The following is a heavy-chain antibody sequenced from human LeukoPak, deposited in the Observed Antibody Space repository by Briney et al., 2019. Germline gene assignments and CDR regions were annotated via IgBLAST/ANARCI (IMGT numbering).Heavy chain of an antibody. CDR1: GFTFSSYW. CDR2: IYHSGHT. D-gene: IGHD1-14*01. Sequence: GSLRLSCAASGFTFSSYWMHWVRQAPGKGLEWIGGIYHSGHTFYNPSLKSRVTISVETSKNQFSLKLNSVTAADTAVYYCAKEGTVRWFDPWGQGTLVTVSS. J-gene: IGHJ5*02. CDR3: AKEGTVRWFDP. V-gene: IGHV4-38-2*02.